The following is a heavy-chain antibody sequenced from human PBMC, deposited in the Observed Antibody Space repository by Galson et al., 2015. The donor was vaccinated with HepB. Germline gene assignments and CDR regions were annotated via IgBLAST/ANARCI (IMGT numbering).Heavy chain of an antibody. CDR2: ISSSSSTTI. D-gene: IGHD3-16*01. CDR3: ARERGSIFSQLYYFDY. Sequence: SLRLSCAASGFTFNGYSMNWVRQAPGKGLEWLSYISSSSSTTIYYADSVKGRFTISRDNAKSSLYPQMNSLRAEDTAVCYCARERGSIFSQLYYFDYWGQGALVTVSS. V-gene: IGHV3-48*04. J-gene: IGHJ4*02. CDR1: GFTFNGYS.